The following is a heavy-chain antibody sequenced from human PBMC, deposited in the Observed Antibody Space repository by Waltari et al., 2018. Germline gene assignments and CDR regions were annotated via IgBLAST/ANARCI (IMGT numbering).Heavy chain of an antibody. V-gene: IGHV4-38-2*01. D-gene: IGHD2-2*01. J-gene: IGHJ5*02. CDR3: ARSSVSCCNWFDP. CDR2: SYYSGST. Sequence: QVQLLESGPGLGKPSETLSLTCAVSDYSISSGHYWGWIRQPPGKGLEWIGSSYYSGSTNYNPALKSRVTISVDTSKHHFSLKMTSVTASDTAVYYCARSSVSCCNWFDPWGQGTLVAVSS. CDR1: DYSISSGHY.